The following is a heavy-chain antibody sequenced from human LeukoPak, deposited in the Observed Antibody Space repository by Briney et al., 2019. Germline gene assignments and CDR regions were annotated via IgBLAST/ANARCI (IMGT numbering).Heavy chain of an antibody. J-gene: IGHJ4*02. Sequence: GGSLRLSCAASGFTFNNHAMYWVRQTPGKGLEWVAAISYHGSAQYSADYVKGRFTISRDNSKNTLYLQMNSLRAEDTAVYYCAKDRGGYFDYWGQGTLVTVSS. CDR2: ISYHGSAQ. CDR1: GFTFNNHA. V-gene: IGHV3-30*04. D-gene: IGHD3-22*01. CDR3: AKDRGGYFDY.